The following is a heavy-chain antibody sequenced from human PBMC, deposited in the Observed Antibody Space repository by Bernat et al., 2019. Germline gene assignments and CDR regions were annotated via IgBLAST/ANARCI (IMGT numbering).Heavy chain of an antibody. J-gene: IGHJ6*02. V-gene: IGHV3-33*01. CDR3: ARDTSEYYYYGMDV. CDR1: GFTFSSYG. Sequence: QVQLVESGGGVVQPGRPLRLSCAASGFTFSSYGMHWVRQAPGKGLEWVAVIWYDGSNKYYADSVKGRFTISRDNSKNTLYLQMNSLRAEDTAVYYCARDTSEYYYYGMDVWGQGTTVTVSS. CDR2: IWYDGSNK. D-gene: IGHD3-3*01.